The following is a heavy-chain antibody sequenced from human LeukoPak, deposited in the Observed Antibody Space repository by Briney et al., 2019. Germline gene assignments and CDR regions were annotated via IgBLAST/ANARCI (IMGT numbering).Heavy chain of an antibody. J-gene: IGHJ5*02. CDR3: ASQDGRLGRGFDP. CDR1: GGSISSSSYY. V-gene: IGHV4-39*07. CDR2: IYYSGST. D-gene: IGHD1-26*01. Sequence: PSETLSLTCTVSGGSISSSSYYWGWIRQPPGKGLEWIGSIYYSGSTYYNPSLKSRVTISVDTSKNQFSLKLSSVTAADTAVYYCASQDGRLGRGFDPWGQGTLVTVSS.